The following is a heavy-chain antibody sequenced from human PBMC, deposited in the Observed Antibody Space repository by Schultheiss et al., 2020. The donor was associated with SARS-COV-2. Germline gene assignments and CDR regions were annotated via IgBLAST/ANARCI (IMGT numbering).Heavy chain of an antibody. V-gene: IGHV3-30-3*01. D-gene: IGHD1-26*01. CDR2: ISYDGSNK. J-gene: IGHJ6*02. CDR3: ARDPGATRLDYYYGMDV. CDR1: GFTFSSYA. Sequence: GGSLRLSCAASGFTFSSYAMHWVRQAPGKGLEWVAVISYDGSNKYYADSVKGRFTISRDNSKNTLYLQMNSLRAEDTAVYYCARDPGATRLDYYYGMDVWGQGTTVTVSS.